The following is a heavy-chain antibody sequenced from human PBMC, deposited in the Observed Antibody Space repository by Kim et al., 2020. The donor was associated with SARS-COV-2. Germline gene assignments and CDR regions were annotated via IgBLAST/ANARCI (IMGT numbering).Heavy chain of an antibody. Sequence: YADYMNGRFTITSDNSKNSLYLKMSSLRPDDTAVYYCARDGGKYYTEFGYWGQGTLVTVSS. V-gene: IGHV3-30*15. CDR3: ARDGGKYYTEFGY. J-gene: IGHJ4*02. D-gene: IGHD1-26*01.